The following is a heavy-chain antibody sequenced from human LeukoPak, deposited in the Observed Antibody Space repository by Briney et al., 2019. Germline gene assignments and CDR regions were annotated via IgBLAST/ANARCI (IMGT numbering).Heavy chain of an antibody. CDR1: GGSFSGYY. CDR2: INHSGST. D-gene: IGHD6-13*01. J-gene: IGHJ4*02. V-gene: IGHV4-34*01. CDR3: ARGSIAAAIDY. Sequence: SETLSLTCAVYGGSFSGYYWSWIRQPPGKGLEWIGEINHSGSTNYNPSLKSRVTISVDTSKNQFSLKLSSVTAADTAVYYCARGSIAAAIDYWGQGALVTVSS.